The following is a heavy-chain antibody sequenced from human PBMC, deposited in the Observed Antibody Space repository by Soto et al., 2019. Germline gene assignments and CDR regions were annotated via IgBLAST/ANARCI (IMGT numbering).Heavy chain of an antibody. D-gene: IGHD3-22*01. CDR3: ARDLTTYYYDSSGYGHPTEFDY. V-gene: IGHV3-33*01. CDR1: GFTFSSYG. CDR2: VWYDGRNK. J-gene: IGHJ4*02. Sequence: QVQLVESGGGVVQPGRSLRLSCAASGFTFSSYGMHWVRQAPGKRLEWVAVVWYDGRNKYYADSVKGRFTISRDNSKNTLYLQMNSLRAEDTAVYYCARDLTTYYYDSSGYGHPTEFDYWGQGTLVTVSS.